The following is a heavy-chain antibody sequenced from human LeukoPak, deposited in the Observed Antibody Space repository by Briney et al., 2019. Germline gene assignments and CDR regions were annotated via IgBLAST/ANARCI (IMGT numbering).Heavy chain of an antibody. CDR3: ARDPPRVGYYYYGMDV. Sequence: SETLSLTCTVSGGSISSYYWSWIRQPPGKGLEWIGYIYYSGSTNYNPSLKSRVTISVDTSKNQFSLKLSSVTAADTAVYYCARDPPRVGYYYYGMDVWGQGTTVTVSS. CDR1: GGSISSYY. V-gene: IGHV4-59*01. J-gene: IGHJ6*02. CDR2: IYYSGST. D-gene: IGHD2-15*01.